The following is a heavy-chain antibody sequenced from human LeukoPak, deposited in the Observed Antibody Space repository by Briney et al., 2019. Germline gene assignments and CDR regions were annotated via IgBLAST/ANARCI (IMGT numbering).Heavy chain of an antibody. D-gene: IGHD6-6*01. CDR3: AKGVSSIAARPIDY. V-gene: IGHV3-23*01. CDR2: ISGSGGST. CDR1: GFTFSSYA. Sequence: GGSLRLSCAASGFTFSSYATSWVRQAPGKGLEWVSAISGSGGSTYYADSVKGRFTISRDNSKNTLYLQMNSLRAEDTAVYYCAKGVSSIAARPIDYWGQGTLVTVSS. J-gene: IGHJ4*02.